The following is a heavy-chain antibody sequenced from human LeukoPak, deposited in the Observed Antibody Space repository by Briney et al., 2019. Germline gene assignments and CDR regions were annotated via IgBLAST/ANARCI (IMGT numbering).Heavy chain of an antibody. V-gene: IGHV3-23*01. CDR2: ISGSGGYT. CDR3: AKRPGAPNYYYYMDV. Sequence: GGSLRLSCAASGFTFSSYSMNWVRQAPGKGLEWVSGISGSGGYTNYADSVKGRFTISRDNSKNTLYLQINSLRAEDTAVYYCAKRPGAPNYYYYMDVWGKGTTVTVSS. D-gene: IGHD4/OR15-4a*01. J-gene: IGHJ6*03. CDR1: GFTFSSYS.